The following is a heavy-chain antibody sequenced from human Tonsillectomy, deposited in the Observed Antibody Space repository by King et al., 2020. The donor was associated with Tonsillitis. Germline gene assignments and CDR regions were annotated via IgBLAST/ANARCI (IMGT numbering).Heavy chain of an antibody. CDR1: GYSFTSYW. J-gene: IGHJ5*02. Sequence: QLVQSGAEVKKPGESLRISSKGSGYSFTSYWISWVRQMPGKGLQWMGRIDPSDSYTNYSPSFQGHVTISADKSISTAYLQWSSLKASDTAMYYCARYPPSGDFWSGPPNWFDPWGQGTLVTVSS. D-gene: IGHD3-3*01. CDR3: ARYPPSGDFWSGPPNWFDP. V-gene: IGHV5-10-1*03. CDR2: IDPSDSYT.